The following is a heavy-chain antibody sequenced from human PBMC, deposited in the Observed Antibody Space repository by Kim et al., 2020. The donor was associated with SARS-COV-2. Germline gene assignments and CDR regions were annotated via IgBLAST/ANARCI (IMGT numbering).Heavy chain of an antibody. CDR3: APRLTMVRGGITLGAYGMDV. CDR2: IYSGGGT. V-gene: IGHV3-53*01. Sequence: GGSLRRSCAASGFTVNSKAMTWVRQAPGKGLEWVSVIYSGGGTFYADSVKGRFTISRDNSENTVCLKMNSLRAEATAVYYCAPRLTMVRGGITLGAYGMDVWGQGTTVTVSS. J-gene: IGHJ6*02. CDR1: GFTVNSKA. D-gene: IGHD3-10*01.